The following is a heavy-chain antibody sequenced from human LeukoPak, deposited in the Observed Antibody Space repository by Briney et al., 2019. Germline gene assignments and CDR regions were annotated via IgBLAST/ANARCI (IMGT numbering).Heavy chain of an antibody. D-gene: IGHD2-2*01. J-gene: IGHJ4*02. V-gene: IGHV1-18*01. CDR2: ISAYNGNT. Sequence: ASVKVSCKASGYTFTSYGISWVRQAPGQGLEWMGWISAYNGNTNYAQKLQGRVTMTTDTSTSTVYMELRSLRSDDTAVYFCARGGLYCSSTSRYGVDYWGQGTLVTVSS. CDR1: GYTFTSYG. CDR3: ARGGLYCSSTSRYGVDY.